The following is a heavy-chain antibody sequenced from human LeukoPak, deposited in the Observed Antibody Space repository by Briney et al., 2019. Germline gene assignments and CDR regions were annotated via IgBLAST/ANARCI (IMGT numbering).Heavy chain of an antibody. D-gene: IGHD3-22*01. V-gene: IGHV1-3*01. CDR3: ARAPARYDSSGYYYVYAFDI. Sequence: ASVKVPCKASGYTFTSYAMHWVRQAPGQRLEWMGWINAGNGNTKYSQKFQGRVTITRDTSASTAYMELSSLRSEDTAVYYCARAPARYDSSGYYYVYAFDIWGQGTMVTVSS. J-gene: IGHJ3*02. CDR1: GYTFTSYA. CDR2: INAGNGNT.